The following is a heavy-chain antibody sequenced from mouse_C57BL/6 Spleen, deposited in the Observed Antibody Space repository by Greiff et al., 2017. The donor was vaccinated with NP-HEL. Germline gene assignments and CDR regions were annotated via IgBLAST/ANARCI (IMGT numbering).Heavy chain of an antibody. V-gene: IGHV1-81*01. Sequence: QVQLQQSGAELARPGASVKLSCKASGYTFTSYGISWVKQRTGQGLEWIGEIYPRSGNTYYNEKFKGKATLTADKSSSTAYMELRSLTSEDSAVYFCARFDGYPDYFDYWGQGTTLTVSS. CDR1: GYTFTSYG. CDR3: ARFDGYPDYFDY. J-gene: IGHJ2*01. CDR2: IYPRSGNT. D-gene: IGHD2-3*01.